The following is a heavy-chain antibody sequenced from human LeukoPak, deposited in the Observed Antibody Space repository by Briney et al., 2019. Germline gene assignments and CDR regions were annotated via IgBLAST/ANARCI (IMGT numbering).Heavy chain of an antibody. CDR2: ISYDGSNK. V-gene: IGHV3-30-3*01. J-gene: IGHJ4*02. CDR3: AGSGSSWYSLDN. CDR1: GFTFDDYA. D-gene: IGHD6-13*01. Sequence: GGSLRLSCAASGFTFDDYAMHWVRHAPGKGLEWVAVISYDGSNKYYADSVKGRFTISRDNSKNTLYLQMNSLRAEDTAVYYCAGSGSSWYSLDNWGQGTLVTVSS.